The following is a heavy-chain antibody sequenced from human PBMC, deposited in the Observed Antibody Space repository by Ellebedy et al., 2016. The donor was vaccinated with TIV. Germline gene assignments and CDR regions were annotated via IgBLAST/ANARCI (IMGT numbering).Heavy chain of an antibody. CDR3: ARVLGTAMVRYFDY. Sequence: SETLSLXXTVSGGSISSGGYYWSWIRQHPGKGLEWIGYIYYSGSTYYNPSLKSRVTISVDTSKNQFSLKLSSVTAADTAVYYCARVLGTAMVRYFDYWGQGTLVTVSS. V-gene: IGHV4-31*03. CDR1: GGSISSGGYY. CDR2: IYYSGST. J-gene: IGHJ4*02. D-gene: IGHD5-18*01.